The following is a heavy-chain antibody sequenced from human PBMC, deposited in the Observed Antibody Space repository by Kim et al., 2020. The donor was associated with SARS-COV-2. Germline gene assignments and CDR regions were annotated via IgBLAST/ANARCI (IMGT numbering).Heavy chain of an antibody. CDR1: GYTFTTYG. D-gene: IGHD2-2*01. CDR2: ISAYDGDT. CDR3: VRDQGFCTTTSCEDYFDY. J-gene: IGHJ4*02. Sequence: ASVTVSCKASGYTFTTYGISWVRQAPGQGPEWMGWISAYDGDTNYAQKVQGRLTMTTDTSTSTAYMELRSLRSDDTAVYYCVRDQGFCTTTSCEDYFDYWGQGTLVTVSS. V-gene: IGHV1-18*04.